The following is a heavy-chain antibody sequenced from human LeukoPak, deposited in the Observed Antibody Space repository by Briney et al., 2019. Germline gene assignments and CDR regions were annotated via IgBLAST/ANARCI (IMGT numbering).Heavy chain of an antibody. CDR3: ARGGSSGWRLFDY. Sequence: GGSLRLSCAASGFTFSSYWMDWVRQAPGKGLVWVSRINSDGSSTGYADSVKGRFTISRDNAKNTLYLQMNSLRAEDTAVYYCARGGSSGWRLFDYWGQGTLVTVSS. V-gene: IGHV3-74*01. J-gene: IGHJ4*02. CDR1: GFTFSSYW. D-gene: IGHD6-19*01. CDR2: INSDGSST.